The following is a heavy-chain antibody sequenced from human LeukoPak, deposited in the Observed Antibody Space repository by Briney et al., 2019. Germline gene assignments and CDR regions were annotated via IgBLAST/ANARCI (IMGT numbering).Heavy chain of an antibody. CDR1: GGSISSYY. CDR3: ARGRRDGGRGSLYYGMDV. V-gene: IGHV4-59*01. Sequence: SETLSLTCTVSGGSISSYYWSWIRQPPGKGLEWIGYIYYSGSTNYNLSLKSRVTISADTSKNQFSLKLSSVTAADTAVYYCARGRRDGGRGSLYYGMDVWGQGTTVTVSS. D-gene: IGHD5-24*01. J-gene: IGHJ6*02. CDR2: IYYSGST.